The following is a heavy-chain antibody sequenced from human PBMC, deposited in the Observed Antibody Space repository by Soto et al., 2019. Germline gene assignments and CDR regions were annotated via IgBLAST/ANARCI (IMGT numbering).Heavy chain of an antibody. CDR1: GFTVSSYE. CDR2: ISISGGTI. J-gene: IGHJ3*02. Sequence: VGSLRLSCAASGFTVSSYEMDCVRQAPGKGLEWVAYISISGGTIYYGDSVEGRFTISRDNADHSLYLQMNSMRAEDTAVYYCTKEKPVINSGYDAFDIWGRGTVVTVSS. V-gene: IGHV3-48*03. CDR3: TKEKPVINSGYDAFDI. D-gene: IGHD5-12*01.